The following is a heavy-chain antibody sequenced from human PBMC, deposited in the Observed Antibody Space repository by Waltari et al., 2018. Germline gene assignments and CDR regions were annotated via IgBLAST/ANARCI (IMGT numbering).Heavy chain of an antibody. Sequence: QVQLQESGPGLVKPSETLSLTCAVSGGSISGGYDWSWIRQPPGKGLEWIGYIYGSSGSTNYNPSLKNRVTISKDTSKNQFSLKLSSVTAADTAVYYCARGRVGYFDIWGPGTPITISS. CDR2: IYGSSGST. J-gene: IGHJ2*01. CDR3: ARGRVGYFDI. V-gene: IGHV4-38-2*01. CDR1: GGSISGGYD. D-gene: IGHD3-10*01.